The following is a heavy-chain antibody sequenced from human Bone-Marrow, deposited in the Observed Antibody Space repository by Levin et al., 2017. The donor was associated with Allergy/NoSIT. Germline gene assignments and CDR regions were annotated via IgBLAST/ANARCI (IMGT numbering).Heavy chain of an antibody. CDR2: IYSSGNT. V-gene: IGHV4-30-4*01. J-gene: IGHJ4*02. D-gene: IGHD4-17*01. Sequence: SETLSLTCTVSGGSLTSGHYYWTWIRQPPGKGLEWIGCIYSSGNTYYRSSLKSRVTISIDTSANHFSLTLTSVTAADTAVYYCARFPYGDYVAFFDSWGQGTLVSVSS. CDR3: ARFPYGDYVAFFDS. CDR1: GGSLTSGHYY.